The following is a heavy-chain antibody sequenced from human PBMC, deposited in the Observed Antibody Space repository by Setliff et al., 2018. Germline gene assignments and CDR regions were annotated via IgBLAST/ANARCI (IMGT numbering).Heavy chain of an antibody. CDR3: ARQAVTAEYFQH. D-gene: IGHD4-17*01. V-gene: IGHV5-51*01. CDR1: GYSFTTYW. Sequence: PGESLKISCKGSGYSFTTYWIGWVRQMPGKGLEWMGIIYPGDSDTRYSPSFQGQATISADKSISTAYLQLSSLKASDTAIYYCARQAVTAEYFQHWGHGTLVTVSS. CDR2: IYPGDSDT. J-gene: IGHJ1*01.